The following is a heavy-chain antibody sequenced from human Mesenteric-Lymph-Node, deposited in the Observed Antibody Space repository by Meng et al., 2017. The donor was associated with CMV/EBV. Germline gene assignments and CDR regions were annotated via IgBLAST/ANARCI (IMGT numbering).Heavy chain of an antibody. CDR3: VRDPGVWTMVVVVTTYFDS. V-gene: IGHV3-30-3*01. CDR2: ISYDETNK. J-gene: IGHJ4*02. CDR1: FGSYV. Sequence: FGSYVMHWVRQAPGKGLEWVAVISYDETNKYYADSVRGRFTISRDNSKNTLYLQMNSLRPEDTAVYYCVRDPGVWTMVVVVTTYFDSWGQGTLVTVSS. D-gene: IGHD3-22*01.